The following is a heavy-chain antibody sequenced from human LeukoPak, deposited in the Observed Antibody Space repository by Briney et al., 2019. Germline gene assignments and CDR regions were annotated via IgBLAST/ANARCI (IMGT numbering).Heavy chain of an antibody. CDR3: ARRRGIDDFDI. CDR2: IYWDGDK. J-gene: IGHJ3*02. Sequence: SGPTLVNPTQTLTLTCTFSGFSLSTSGVAVGWIRQPPGKALEWLALIYWDGDKRYSPSLKSRLTITKDTSENQVVLTMTNMDPVDTATYYCARRRGIDDFDIWGQGTMVTVSS. CDR1: GFSLSTSGVA. D-gene: IGHD1-1*01. V-gene: IGHV2-5*02.